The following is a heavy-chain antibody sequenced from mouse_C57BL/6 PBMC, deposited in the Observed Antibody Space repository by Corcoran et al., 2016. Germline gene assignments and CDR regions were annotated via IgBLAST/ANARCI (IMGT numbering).Heavy chain of an antibody. V-gene: IGHV9-3*01. D-gene: IGHD2-5*01. CDR2: MNIYSGVP. J-gene: IGHJ1*03. CDR1: GYTFTTYG. CDR3: ARDSNWYFDV. Sequence: QIQLVQSGPELKKPGETVKISCKASGYTFTTYGMSWMKQAPGKGLKWMGWMNIYSGVPTYADDFKGRFALSLETFASTAYLEINNLKSEDTATYFCARDSNWYFDVWGIGTTVTVSS.